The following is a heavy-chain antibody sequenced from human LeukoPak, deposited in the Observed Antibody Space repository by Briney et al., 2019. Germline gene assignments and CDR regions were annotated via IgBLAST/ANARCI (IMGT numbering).Heavy chain of an antibody. V-gene: IGHV1-69*05. D-gene: IGHD1/OR15-1a*01. J-gene: IGHJ6*03. CDR2: IVPIFGTA. CDR3: ARGATTKRDYYYYYYMDV. Sequence: ASVKVSRKASGGTFSSYAISWVRQAPGQGLEWMGGIVPIFGTANYAQKFQGRVTITTDESTSTAYMELSSLRSEDTAVYYCARGATTKRDYYYYYYMDVWGKGTTVTVSS. CDR1: GGTFSSYA.